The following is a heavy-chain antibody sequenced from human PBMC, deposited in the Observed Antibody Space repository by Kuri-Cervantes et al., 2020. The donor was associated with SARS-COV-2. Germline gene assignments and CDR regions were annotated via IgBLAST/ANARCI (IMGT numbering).Heavy chain of an antibody. D-gene: IGHD3-3*01. CDR1: GYSISSGYH. V-gene: IGHV4-38-2*02. CDR3: ARGRNYYDFWSGYSKPRKYFDY. Sequence: ESLKISCTVSGYSISSGYHWGWIRQPPGKGLEWIGGIYHSGSTYYNPSLKSRVTISVDTSKNQFSLKLSSVTAADTAVYYCARGRNYYDFWSGYSKPRKYFDYWGQGTLVTVSS. J-gene: IGHJ4*02. CDR2: IYHSGST.